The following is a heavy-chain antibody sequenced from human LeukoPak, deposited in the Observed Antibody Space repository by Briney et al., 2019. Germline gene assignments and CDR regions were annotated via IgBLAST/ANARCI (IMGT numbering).Heavy chain of an antibody. Sequence: PRGSLRLSCAASGFTFSSLWMSWVRQAPGRGPEWVANINQDGGTTYYVASVKGRFTISRDNAKNSLSLQMSSLRAEDTAVYYCTTDRQGPNQYHMDVWGKGTTVTVSS. CDR1: GFTFSSLW. CDR3: TTDRQGPNQYHMDV. J-gene: IGHJ6*03. CDR2: INQDGGTT. V-gene: IGHV3-7*01.